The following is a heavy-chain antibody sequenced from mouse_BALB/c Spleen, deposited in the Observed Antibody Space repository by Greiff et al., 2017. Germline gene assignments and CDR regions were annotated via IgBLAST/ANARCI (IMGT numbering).Heavy chain of an antibody. Sequence: VQLQQSGAELARPGASVKMSCKASGYTFTIYTMHWVKQRPGQGLEWIGYINPSSGYTNYNQKFKDKATLTADKSSSTAYMQLSSLTSEDSAVYYCARDGNYAMDYWGQGTSVTVSS. D-gene: IGHD2-1*01. J-gene: IGHJ4*01. V-gene: IGHV1-4*01. CDR2: INPSSGYT. CDR3: ARDGNYAMDY. CDR1: GYTFTIYT.